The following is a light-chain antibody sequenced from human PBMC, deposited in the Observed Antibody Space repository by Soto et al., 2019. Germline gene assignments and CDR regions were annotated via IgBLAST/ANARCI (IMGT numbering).Light chain of an antibody. Sequence: DIQMTQSPSTLSASVGDRVTITCRASQSINSWLAWYQQKPGKAPKLLIYGASSLESGVPSRFSGSGSGTEFTLTISSLQPDDFATYYCQQYNSYPWTFDQGTKVEIK. CDR2: GAS. V-gene: IGKV1-5*01. CDR1: QSINSW. CDR3: QQYNSYPWT. J-gene: IGKJ1*01.